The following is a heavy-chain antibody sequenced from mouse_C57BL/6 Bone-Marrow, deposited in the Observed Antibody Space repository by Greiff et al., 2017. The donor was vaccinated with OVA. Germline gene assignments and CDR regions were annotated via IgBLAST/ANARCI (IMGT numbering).Heavy chain of an antibody. CDR3: ARGWLPDAMDY. V-gene: IGHV1-53*01. Sequence: QVQLQQPGTELVKPGASVKLSCKASGYTFTSYWIHWVKQRPGQGLEWIGNINPRNGGTDYSEKFKSKATLTVDKSSSTAYMQLSSLSSEESAAYYCARGWLPDAMDYWGQGTSVTVSA. CDR1: GYTFTSYW. J-gene: IGHJ4*01. CDR2: INPRNGGT. D-gene: IGHD2-3*01.